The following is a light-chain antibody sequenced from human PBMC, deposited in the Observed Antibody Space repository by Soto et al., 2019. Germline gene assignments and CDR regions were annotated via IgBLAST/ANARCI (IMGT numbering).Light chain of an antibody. J-gene: IGLJ1*01. V-gene: IGLV2-14*01. Sequence: QAVLTQPASVSGSPGQSITISCTGTSSDVGGYNYVSWYQQHPGKAPKLMIYEVSNRPSGVSNRFSGSKSGNTASLTISGLQAEDEADYYCSSYTSSSTPLYVFGTGTKRTVL. CDR1: SSDVGGYNY. CDR3: SSYTSSSTPLYV. CDR2: EVS.